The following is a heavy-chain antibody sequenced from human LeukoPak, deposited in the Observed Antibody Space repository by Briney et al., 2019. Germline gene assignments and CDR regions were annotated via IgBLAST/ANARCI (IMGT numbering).Heavy chain of an antibody. D-gene: IGHD5-12*01. J-gene: IGHJ4*02. CDR2: IYYSGST. Sequence: PSETLSLTCTVSGGSISSYYWSWIRQPPGKALEWIGYIYYSGSTNYNSSLKSRVTISVDTSKNQFSLKLSSVTAADTAVYYCARVSGYDWESFYDYWGQGTLVTVSS. V-gene: IGHV4-59*01. CDR3: ARVSGYDWESFYDY. CDR1: GGSISSYY.